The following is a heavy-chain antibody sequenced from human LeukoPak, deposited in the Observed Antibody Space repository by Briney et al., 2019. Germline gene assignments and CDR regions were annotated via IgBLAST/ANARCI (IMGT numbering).Heavy chain of an antibody. CDR3: ARLGLGEPYYMDV. J-gene: IGHJ6*03. Sequence: SETLSLTCTVSGYSISSGYYWSWIRQPPGKGLEWIGYIYYSGSTNYNPSLKSRVTISVDTSKNQFSLKLSSVTAADTAVYYCARLGLGEPYYMDVWGKGTTVTVSS. D-gene: IGHD3-3*01. CDR1: GYSISSGYY. CDR2: IYYSGST. V-gene: IGHV4-61*01.